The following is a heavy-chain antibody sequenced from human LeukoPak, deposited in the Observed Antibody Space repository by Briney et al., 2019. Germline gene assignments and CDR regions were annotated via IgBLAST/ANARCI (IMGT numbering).Heavy chain of an antibody. D-gene: IGHD4-23*01. J-gene: IGHJ3*02. V-gene: IGHV4-30-2*01. CDR1: VGSINRDHYS. CDR2: SDHKGNT. CDR3: ARDSSHGANSWGPIFDI. Sequence: SETLPLTCAVSVGSINRDHYSCSWIRQPPGKGLEWIGSSDHKGNTYYNPSLKSRVTVSVNRSKNLFSLKLSSVTAADTAVYFCARDSSHGANSWGPIFDIWGQGAMVTVSS.